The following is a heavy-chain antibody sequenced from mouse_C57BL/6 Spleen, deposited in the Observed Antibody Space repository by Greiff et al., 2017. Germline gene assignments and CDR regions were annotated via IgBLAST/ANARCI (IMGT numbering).Heavy chain of an antibody. J-gene: IGHJ3*01. CDR3: ARSDYDPLFAY. V-gene: IGHV1-55*01. Sequence: QVHVKQPGAELVKPGASVKMSCKASGYTFTSYWITWVKQRPGQGLEWIGDIYPGSGSTNYNEKFKSKATLTLDTSSSTAYMQLSSLTSEDSAVYYCARSDYDPLFAYWGQGTLVTVSA. CDR1: GYTFTSYW. CDR2: IYPGSGST. D-gene: IGHD2-4*01.